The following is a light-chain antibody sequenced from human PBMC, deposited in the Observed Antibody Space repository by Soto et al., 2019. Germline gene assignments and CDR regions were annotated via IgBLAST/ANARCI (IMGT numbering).Light chain of an antibody. V-gene: IGKV1-39*01. CDR2: AAS. Sequence: DIQMTPPPRFLSASVGDRVTITCRASQNIRTYLTWYQQRPGKGPTVLIYAASTLQRGVPSRFSGSTTGTDFTLTITGLQPEDSATYYCQQTLSVPRTFGLGTKVDIK. CDR3: QQTLSVPRT. CDR1: QNIRTY. J-gene: IGKJ1*01.